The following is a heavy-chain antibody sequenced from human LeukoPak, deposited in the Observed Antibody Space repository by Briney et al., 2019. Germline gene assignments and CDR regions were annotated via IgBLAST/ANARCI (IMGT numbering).Heavy chain of an antibody. CDR3: ARDPRWESIIIAAEEGVDWFDP. D-gene: IGHD6-6*01. V-gene: IGHV1-18*01. Sequence: GASVKVSCKASGYTFTTYGISWVRQAPGQGLEWMGWISPYNDNTEYAQKFQGRVTMTTDTSTSTAYMELRSLRSDDTAVYYCARDPRWESIIIAAEEGVDWFDPWGQGTLVTVSS. CDR2: ISPYNDNT. J-gene: IGHJ5*02. CDR1: GYTFTTYG.